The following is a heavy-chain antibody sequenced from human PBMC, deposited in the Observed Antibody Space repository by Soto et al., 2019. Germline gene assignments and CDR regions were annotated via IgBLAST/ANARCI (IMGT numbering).Heavy chain of an antibody. V-gene: IGHV3-7*05. J-gene: IGHJ4*02. CDR2: IKQDGSEK. Sequence: SLRLSCAASGFTFSSYWMSWVRQAPGKGLEWVANIKQDGSEKYYVDSVKGRFTISRDNAKNSLYLQMNSLRAEDTAVYYCARYYDSSGYYSNFDYWGQGTLVTVSS. CDR3: ARYYDSSGYYSNFDY. CDR1: GFTFSSYW. D-gene: IGHD3-22*01.